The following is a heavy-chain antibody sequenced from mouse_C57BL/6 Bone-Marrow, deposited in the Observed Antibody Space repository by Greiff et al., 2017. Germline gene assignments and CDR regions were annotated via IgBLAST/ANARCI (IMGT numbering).Heavy chain of an antibody. CDR1: GYAFSSSW. V-gene: IGHV1-82*01. CDR3: ARWSTTVVALYYFDY. CDR2: IYPGDGDT. Sequence: QVQLQQSGPELVKPGASVKISCKASGYAFSSSWMNWVKQRPGTGLEWIGRIYPGDGDTNYNGKFKGKATLTADKSSSTAYMQLSSLTSEDSAVYFCARWSTTVVALYYFDYWGQGTTLTVSS. J-gene: IGHJ2*01. D-gene: IGHD1-1*01.